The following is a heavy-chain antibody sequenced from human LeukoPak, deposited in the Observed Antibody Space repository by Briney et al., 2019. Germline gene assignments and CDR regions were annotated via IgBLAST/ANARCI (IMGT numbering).Heavy chain of an antibody. CDR3: TRAGDDYVWEDFDY. V-gene: IGHV3-9*01. J-gene: IGHJ4*02. D-gene: IGHD3-16*01. CDR1: GFTFDDYA. CDR2: ISWNSGSK. Sequence: GGSLRLSCAASGFTFDDYAMHWVRQAPGKGLEWVSGISWNSGSKGYADSVKGRFTISRDNAKNSLYLQMNSLRAEDTALYYCTRAGDDYVWEDFDYWGQGTLVTVSS.